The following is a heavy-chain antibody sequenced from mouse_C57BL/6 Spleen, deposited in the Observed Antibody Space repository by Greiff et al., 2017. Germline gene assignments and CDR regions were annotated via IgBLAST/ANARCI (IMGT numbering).Heavy chain of an antibody. CDR3: ARHPNYYGGSSVSRYYFDY. D-gene: IGHD1-1*01. CDR2: ISSGGSYT. CDR1: GFTFSSYG. J-gene: IGHJ2*01. Sequence: EVQLVESGGDLVKPGGSLKLSCAASGFTFSSYGMSWVRQTPDKRLEWVATISSGGSYTYYPDSVKGRLTIYRDYAKNTLYLQMSSLKSEDTAMYYCARHPNYYGGSSVSRYYFDYWGQGTTLTVSS. V-gene: IGHV5-6*01.